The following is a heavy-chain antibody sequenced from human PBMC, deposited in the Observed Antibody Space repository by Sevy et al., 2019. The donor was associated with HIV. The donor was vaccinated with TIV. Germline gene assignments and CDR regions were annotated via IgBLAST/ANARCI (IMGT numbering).Heavy chain of an antibody. J-gene: IGHJ4*02. CDR3: ARDPHSVPHWGSFDS. Sequence: GGSLRLSCEASGFTFTRYAFHWVRQAPGKGLEWVAVVSKEGTNKYYADSVKGRFTMSRDNSRNTLFLQMLRLRADDTAVYFCARDPHSVPHWGSFDSWGQGTLVTVSS. CDR1: GFTFTRYA. D-gene: IGHD3-16*01. V-gene: IGHV3-30-3*01. CDR2: VSKEGTNK.